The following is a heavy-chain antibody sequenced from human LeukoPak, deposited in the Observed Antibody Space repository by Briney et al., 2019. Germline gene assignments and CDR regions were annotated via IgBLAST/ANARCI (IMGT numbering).Heavy chain of an antibody. V-gene: IGHV3-13*01. CDR1: GFTFSSYD. CDR2: IGTAGDT. D-gene: IGHD3-22*01. CDR3: ARGFYGDSSYYYYMDV. Sequence: PGGSLRLSCAASGFTFSSYDMHWVRQATGKGLEWVSAIGTAGDTYYPGSVKGRFTISRENAKNSLYLQMNSPRAGDTAVYYCARGFYGDSSYYYYMDVRGKGTTVTVSS. J-gene: IGHJ6*03.